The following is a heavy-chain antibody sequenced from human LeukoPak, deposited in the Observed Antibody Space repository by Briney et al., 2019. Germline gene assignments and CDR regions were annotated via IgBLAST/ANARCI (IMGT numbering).Heavy chain of an antibody. V-gene: IGHV3-66*01. Sequence: PGGSLRLSCAASGFTVSSDYMGWVRQAPEKGLEWVSLISSGGSTYYADSLKGRFTISRDSSKNTLYLQMNSLRAEDTAVYYCGRVGDGYNDNYWGQGILVTVSS. CDR2: ISSGGST. D-gene: IGHD5-24*01. J-gene: IGHJ4*02. CDR1: GFTVSSDY. CDR3: GRVGDGYNDNY.